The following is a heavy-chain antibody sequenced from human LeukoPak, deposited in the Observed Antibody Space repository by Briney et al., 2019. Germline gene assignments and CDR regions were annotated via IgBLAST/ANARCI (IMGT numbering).Heavy chain of an antibody. J-gene: IGHJ5*02. Sequence: SETLSLTCAVCGGSFSGYYWSWIRQPPGKGLEWIGEINHSGSTNYNPSLKSRVTISVDTSKNQFSLKLSSVTAADTAVHYCARGPARDVVVPAAMGAYWFDPWGQGTLVTVSS. V-gene: IGHV4-34*01. CDR2: INHSGST. D-gene: IGHD2-2*01. CDR1: GGSFSGYY. CDR3: ARGPARDVVVPAAMGAYWFDP.